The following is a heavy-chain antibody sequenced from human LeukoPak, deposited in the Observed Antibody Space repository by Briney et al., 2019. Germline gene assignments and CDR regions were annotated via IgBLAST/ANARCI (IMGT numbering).Heavy chain of an antibody. J-gene: IGHJ4*02. D-gene: IGHD3-9*01. CDR2: IYYSGST. CDR3: ARRDMAYFDWFRPTSYFDY. CDR1: GGSISSSSYY. V-gene: IGHV4-39*01. Sequence: SETLSLTCTVSGGSISSSSYYWGWIRQPPGKGLEWIGSIYYSGSTYYNPSLKSRVTISVDTSKNQFSLKLSSVTAADTAVYYCARRDMAYFDWFRPTSYFDYWGQRTLVTVSS.